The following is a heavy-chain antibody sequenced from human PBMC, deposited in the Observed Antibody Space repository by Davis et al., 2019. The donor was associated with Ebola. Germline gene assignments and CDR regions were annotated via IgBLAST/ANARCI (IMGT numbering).Heavy chain of an antibody. CDR3: AKDTSNVWFDV. Sequence: GGSLRLSCATSGFTFSNHAMHWVRQAPGKGLEWVAFISYDARIKYYAASVKGRFTISRDNSKNTLHLQMNSLRVEDTAIYYCAKDTSNVWFDVWGQGTMVTVAS. J-gene: IGHJ3*01. D-gene: IGHD6-19*01. CDR2: ISYDARIK. V-gene: IGHV3-30*04. CDR1: GFTFSNHA.